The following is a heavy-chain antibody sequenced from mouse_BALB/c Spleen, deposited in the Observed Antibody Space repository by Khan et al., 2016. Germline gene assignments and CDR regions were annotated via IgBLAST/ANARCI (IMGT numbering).Heavy chain of an antibody. Sequence: QVQLKESGAELERPGSSVRIFCKASGYAFSSFWMNWVKQRPGQGLEWIGQIYPGDGDINYDGNFKGKVTLTADKSSNTVYMQLSSLTSEDSAVYFCARSRYGNCAPDALDYWGQGTSVTVSS. V-gene: IGHV1-80*01. J-gene: IGHJ4*01. CDR1: GYAFSSFW. CDR2: IYPGDGDI. CDR3: ARSRYGNCAPDALDY. D-gene: IGHD2-1*01.